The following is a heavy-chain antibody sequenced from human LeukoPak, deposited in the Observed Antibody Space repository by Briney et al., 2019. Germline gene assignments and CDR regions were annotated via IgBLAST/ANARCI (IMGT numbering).Heavy chain of an antibody. CDR3: ATANSEAVAGNAFDI. CDR1: GYTLTELS. J-gene: IGHJ3*02. CDR2: FDPEDGET. D-gene: IGHD6-19*01. V-gene: IGHV1-24*01. Sequence: ASVKVSCKVSGYTLTELSMHWVRQAPGKGLEWMGGFDPEDGETIYAQKFQGRVTMTEDTSTDTAHMELSSLRSEDTAVYYCATANSEAVAGNAFDIWGQGTMVTVSS.